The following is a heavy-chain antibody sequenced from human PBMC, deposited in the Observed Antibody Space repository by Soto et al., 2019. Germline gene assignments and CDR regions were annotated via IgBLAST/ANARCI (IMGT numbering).Heavy chain of an antibody. CDR2: IIPIFGTA. V-gene: IGHV1-69*13. CDR3: ARPKYYYDSSGYLGAHGMDV. J-gene: IGHJ6*02. D-gene: IGHD3-22*01. CDR1: GGTFSSYA. Sequence: SVKVSCKASGGTFSSYAISWVRQAPGQGLEWMGGIIPIFGTANYAQKFQGRVTITADESTSTAYMELSSLRSEDTAVYYCARPKYYYDSSGYLGAHGMDVWGQGATVTVSS.